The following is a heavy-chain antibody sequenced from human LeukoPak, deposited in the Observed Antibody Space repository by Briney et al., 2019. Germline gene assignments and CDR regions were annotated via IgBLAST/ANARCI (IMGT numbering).Heavy chain of an antibody. Sequence: ASVKVSCKASGYTFTGYYMHWVRQAPGQGLEWMGWINPNSGGTNYAQKFQGRVTMTRDTSISTAYMELSRLRSDDTAVYYCARQIVGAIGIGYWGQGTLVTVSS. J-gene: IGHJ4*02. D-gene: IGHD1-26*01. V-gene: IGHV1-2*02. CDR3: ARQIVGAIGIGY. CDR1: GYTFTGYY. CDR2: INPNSGGT.